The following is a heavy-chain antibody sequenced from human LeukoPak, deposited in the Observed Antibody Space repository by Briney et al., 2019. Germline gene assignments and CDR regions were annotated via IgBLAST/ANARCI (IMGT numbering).Heavy chain of an antibody. CDR1: GYTFTGYY. Sequence: ASVKVTCKASGYTFTGYYMHWVRQAPGQGLEWMGWINPNSGGTNYAQKFQGRVTMTRDTSISTAYMELSRLRSDDTAVYYCARDLTGGSYYGVGWFDPWGQGTLVTVSS. J-gene: IGHJ5*02. D-gene: IGHD1-26*01. CDR2: INPNSGGT. V-gene: IGHV1-2*02. CDR3: ARDLTGGSYYGVGWFDP.